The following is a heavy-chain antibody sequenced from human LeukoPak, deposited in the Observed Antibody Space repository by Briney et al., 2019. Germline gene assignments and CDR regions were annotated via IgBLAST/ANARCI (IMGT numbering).Heavy chain of an antibody. D-gene: IGHD3-9*01. CDR1: GYSISSGYY. J-gene: IGHJ3*01. V-gene: IGHV4-38-2*02. CDR3: ARGGRYFDWES. CDR2: IYHSGST. Sequence: PSETLSLTCTVSGYSISSGYYWGWIRQPPGKGLEWIGSIYHSGSTYYNPSLKSRVTISVDTSKNQFSLKLSSVTAADTAVYYCARGGRYFDWESWGQGTMVTVSS.